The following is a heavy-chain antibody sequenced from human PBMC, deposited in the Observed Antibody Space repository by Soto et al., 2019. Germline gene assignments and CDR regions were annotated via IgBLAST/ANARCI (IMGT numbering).Heavy chain of an antibody. CDR1: GFTFSSYG. CDR3: AKDRSSGWALDAFDI. Sequence: QVQLVESGGGVVQPGRSLRLSCAASGFTFSSYGMHWVRQAPGKGLEWVAVISYDGSNKYYADSVKGRFTISRDNSKNKLYLQMNSLRAEDTAVYYCAKDRSSGWALDAFDIWGQGTMVTVSS. V-gene: IGHV3-30*18. CDR2: ISYDGSNK. J-gene: IGHJ3*02. D-gene: IGHD6-19*01.